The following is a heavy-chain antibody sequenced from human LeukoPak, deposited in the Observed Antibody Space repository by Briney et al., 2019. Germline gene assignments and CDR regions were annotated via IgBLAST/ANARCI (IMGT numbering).Heavy chain of an antibody. CDR2: IRSKANNYAT. CDR3: SSGLSVLRSNNTPVDY. J-gene: IGHJ4*02. D-gene: IGHD4-17*01. V-gene: IGHV3-73*01. CDR1: GFTFSGSA. Sequence: GGSLRLSCAASGFTFSGSAMHWVRQASGKGLEWVGRIRSKANNYATTYAASVKGRFTISRDDSKNTAYLQMNSLKAGDTAVYFCSSGLSVLRSNNTPVDYWGQGTLVTVSS.